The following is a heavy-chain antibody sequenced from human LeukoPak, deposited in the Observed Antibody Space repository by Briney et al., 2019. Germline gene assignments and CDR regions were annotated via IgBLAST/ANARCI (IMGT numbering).Heavy chain of an antibody. Sequence: QPGGSLRLSCAASGFTFSTYAMSWVRQAPGKGLEWVANIKQDGSETYHVDSVKGRFTISRDNAKDSLYLEMNSLRAEDTAVYYCARGGQAGTGDLWGQGTLVTVSS. CDR3: ARGGQAGTGDL. J-gene: IGHJ5*02. D-gene: IGHD3-10*01. V-gene: IGHV3-7*01. CDR2: IKQDGSET. CDR1: GFTFSTYA.